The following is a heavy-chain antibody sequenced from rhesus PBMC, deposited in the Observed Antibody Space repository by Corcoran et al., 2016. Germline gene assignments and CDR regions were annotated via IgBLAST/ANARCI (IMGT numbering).Heavy chain of an antibody. CDR1: GYSISSGYY. V-gene: IGHV4-99*01. CDR2: IGCSSGRT. J-gene: IGHJ4*01. Sequence: QVQLQESGPGLVKPSETLSLTCAVSGYSISSGYYWGWIRQPPGKGLEWSGYIGCSSGRTNYNPTLRSRVTISKDTSKNQFSLKLSSVTAADTAVYYCARQEYSNYKYQIDYWGQGVLVTVSS. CDR3: ARQEYSNYKYQIDY. D-gene: IGHD4-23*01.